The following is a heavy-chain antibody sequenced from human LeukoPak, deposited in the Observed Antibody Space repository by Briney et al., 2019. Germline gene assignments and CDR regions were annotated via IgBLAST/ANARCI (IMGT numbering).Heavy chain of an antibody. CDR3: ARDPSSSSSVGGYLDY. CDR2: IRCDGSRK. CDR1: GFTFSSYD. D-gene: IGHD6-6*01. J-gene: IGHJ4*02. Sequence: GGSLRLSCAASGFTFSSYDMNWVRQAPGKGLEWVAFIRCDGSRKYYADSVKGRFTISGDNSKNTVYLQMNSLRAEDTAVYYCARDPSSSSSVGGYLDYWGQGTLVTVSS. V-gene: IGHV3-30*02.